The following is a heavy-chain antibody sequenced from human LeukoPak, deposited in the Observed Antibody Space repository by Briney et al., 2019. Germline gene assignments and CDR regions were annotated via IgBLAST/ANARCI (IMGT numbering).Heavy chain of an antibody. CDR3: ARDDGSTGVVPAAIDY. J-gene: IGHJ4*02. V-gene: IGHV3-30-3*01. CDR1: GFTFSSYA. CDR2: ISYDGNNK. Sequence: GGSLRLSCAASGFTFSSYAMHWVRQAPGKGLGWVAVISYDGNNKYYADSVKGRFTISRDNSKNTLYLQMNSLRTEDTAVYYCARDDGSTGVVPAAIDYWGQGTLVTVSS. D-gene: IGHD2-2*01.